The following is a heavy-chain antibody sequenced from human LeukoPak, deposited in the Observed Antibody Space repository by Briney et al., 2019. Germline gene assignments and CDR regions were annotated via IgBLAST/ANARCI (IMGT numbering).Heavy chain of an antibody. J-gene: IGHJ4*02. CDR3: ARVGYGGKDY. CDR2: INHSGST. D-gene: IGHD4-23*01. V-gene: IGHV4-39*07. CDR1: GVSISSSNSY. Sequence: SETLSLTCTVSGVSISSSNSYWGWIRQPPGKGLEWIGEINHSGSTNYNPSLKSRVTISVDTSKNQFSLKLSSVTAADTAVYYCARVGYGGKDYWGQGTLVTVSS.